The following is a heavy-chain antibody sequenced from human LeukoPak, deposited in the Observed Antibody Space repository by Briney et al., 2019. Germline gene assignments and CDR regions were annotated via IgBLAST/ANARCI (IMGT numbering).Heavy chain of an antibody. CDR2: KNPNSGNS. CDR3: AREGLDY. CDR1: GYTFTNYD. V-gene: IGHV1-8*01. J-gene: IGHJ4*02. Sequence: GASVKVSCKASGYTFTNYDINWVRQATGQGLEWMGYKNPNSGNSAYAQKFQGRVTITTDASIITAYMELSGLRSEDTALHYCAREGLDYWGQGTLVTVSS.